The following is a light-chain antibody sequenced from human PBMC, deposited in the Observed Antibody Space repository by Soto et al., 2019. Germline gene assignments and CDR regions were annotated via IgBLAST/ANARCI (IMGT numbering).Light chain of an antibody. Sequence: DIQMTQSPSTLSASVGDRVTITCRASQSISNYLAWSQQKPGKAPKLLIYQASSLESGVPSRFRGSGFRTAFTLTISSVQPDDFATYYCQHYNTYSWFTFGPGTKVDIK. J-gene: IGKJ3*01. CDR3: QHYNTYSWFT. V-gene: IGKV1-5*03. CDR1: QSISNY. CDR2: QAS.